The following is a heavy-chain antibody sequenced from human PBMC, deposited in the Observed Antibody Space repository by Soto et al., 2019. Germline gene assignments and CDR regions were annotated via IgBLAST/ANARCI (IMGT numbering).Heavy chain of an antibody. Sequence: SETLSLTCTVSGGSISSYYWSWIRQPPGKGLEWIGHIYYSGSTNYNPSLKSRVTISVDTSKNQFSLKLSSVTAADTAVYYCGRMFETTSPDYGGRGPLVTVSS. CDR1: GGSISSYY. J-gene: IGHJ4*02. D-gene: IGHD1-1*01. CDR2: IYYSGST. V-gene: IGHV4-59*08. CDR3: GRMFETTSPDY.